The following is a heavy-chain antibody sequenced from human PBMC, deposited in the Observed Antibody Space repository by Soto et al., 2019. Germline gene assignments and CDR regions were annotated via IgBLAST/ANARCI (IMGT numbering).Heavy chain of an antibody. CDR1: GGTFSSYA. Sequence: SVKVSCKASGGTFSSYAISWVRQAPGQGLEWMGGIIPIFGTANYAQKFQGRVTITADESTSTAYMELSSLRSEDTAVYYCARDDWFTYYIVIGTALDATDFRRRGSSDL. D-gene: IGHD2-21*02. CDR2: IIPIFGTA. CDR3: ARDDWFTYYIVIGTALDATDFRRRGSSDL. V-gene: IGHV1-69*13. J-gene: IGHJ2*01.